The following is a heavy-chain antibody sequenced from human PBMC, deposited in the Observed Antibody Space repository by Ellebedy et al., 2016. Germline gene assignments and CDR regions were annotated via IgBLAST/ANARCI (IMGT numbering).Heavy chain of an antibody. CDR2: ITSSGTSV. J-gene: IGHJ4*02. D-gene: IGHD3-16*01. V-gene: IGHV3-11*01. Sequence: GESLKISCAVSGFTFSDYSMSWVRQAPGKGLEWVSYITSSGTSVYYADSVKDRLTISRDNAKNSLYLQMNSLRAEDAAVYYCARGSLWGGDYWGQGTLVTVSS. CDR3: ARGSLWGGDY. CDR1: GFTFSDYS.